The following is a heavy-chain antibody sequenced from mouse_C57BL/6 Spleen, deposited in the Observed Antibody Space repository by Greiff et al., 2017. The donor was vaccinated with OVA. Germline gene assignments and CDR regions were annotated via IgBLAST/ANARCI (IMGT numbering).Heavy chain of an antibody. J-gene: IGHJ1*03. CDR2: IYPGDGDT. Sequence: QVQLQQSGPELVKPGASVKISCKASGYAFSSSWMNWVKQRPGKGLEWIGRIYPGDGDTNYNGKFKGKATLTADKSSSTAYMQLSSLTSEDSAVYFCATYYYGSSYGGYFDVWGTGTTVTVSS. V-gene: IGHV1-82*01. D-gene: IGHD1-1*01. CDR1: GYAFSSSW. CDR3: ATYYYGSSYGGYFDV.